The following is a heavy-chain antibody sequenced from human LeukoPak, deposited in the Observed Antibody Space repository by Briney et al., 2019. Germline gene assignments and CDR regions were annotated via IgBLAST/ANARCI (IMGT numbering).Heavy chain of an antibody. CDR3: ARDLGQYNSDWGRSFDY. D-gene: IGHD3-16*01. CDR1: GYTFTNYA. Sequence: GASVKVSCKASGYTFTNYAMNWVRQAPGQGLEWMGWINTNSGNPTYAQDFTGRFVFSLDTSVNTAYLQINSLKAEDTALYYCARDLGQYNSDWGRSFDYWGQGTLVTVSS. V-gene: IGHV7-4-1*02. J-gene: IGHJ4*02. CDR2: INTNSGNP.